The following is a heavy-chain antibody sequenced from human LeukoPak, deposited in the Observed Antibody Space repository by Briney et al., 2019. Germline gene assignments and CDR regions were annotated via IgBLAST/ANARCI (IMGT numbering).Heavy chain of an antibody. CDR3: ARDHYGGNSEFNY. D-gene: IGHD4-23*01. V-gene: IGHV1-2*02. Sequence: ASVKVSCKVSGYTLTELSMHWVRQAPGQGLEWMGWINPNSGGTNYSQKFQGRVTMTRDTSISAAYMELSRLRSDDTAVYYCARDHYGGNSEFNYWGQGTLVTVSS. CDR1: GYTLTELS. J-gene: IGHJ4*02. CDR2: INPNSGGT.